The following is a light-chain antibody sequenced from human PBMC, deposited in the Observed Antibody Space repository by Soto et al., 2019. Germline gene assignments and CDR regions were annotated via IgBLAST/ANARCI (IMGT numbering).Light chain of an antibody. J-gene: IGLJ2*01. Sequence: QSVLTQPPSASGTPGQRVTISCSGSSSNIGSNTVNGYQQLPGTAPKLLIYSNNQRPSGVPDRFSGSKSGTSASLAISGLQSEDEADYYCAAWDDSLHVVFGGGTKVTVL. CDR3: AAWDDSLHVV. CDR2: SNN. CDR1: SSNIGSNT. V-gene: IGLV1-44*01.